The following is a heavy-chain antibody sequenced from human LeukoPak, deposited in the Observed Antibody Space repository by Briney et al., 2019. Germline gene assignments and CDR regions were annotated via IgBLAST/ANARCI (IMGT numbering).Heavy chain of an antibody. CDR1: GASISSGGYF. CDR2: IYYSGSP. CDR3: ARASRVGYCSSTSGYAYFDY. Sequence: SETLSLTCTVSGASISSGGYFWSLIRQHPGKGLEWIGYIYYSGSPYYNPSLKSRVTISVDTSKNQFSLKLSSVTAADTAVYYCARASRVGYCSSTSGYAYFDYWGQGTLVTVSS. D-gene: IGHD2-2*01. V-gene: IGHV4-31*03. J-gene: IGHJ4*02.